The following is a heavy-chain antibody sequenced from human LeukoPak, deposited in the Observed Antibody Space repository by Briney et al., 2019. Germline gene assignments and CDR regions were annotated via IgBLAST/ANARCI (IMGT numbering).Heavy chain of an antibody. J-gene: IGHJ3*02. CDR1: GFTFSSYS. CDR2: ISSSSSYI. V-gene: IGHV3-21*04. Sequence: GGSLRLSCAASGFTFSSYSMNWVRQAPGKGLEWVSSISSSSSYIYYADSVKGRFTISRDNAKNSLYLQMNSLRAEDTAVYYCAKLARGGYCSGGSCYAPDGFDIWGQGTKVTVFS. CDR3: AKLARGGYCSGGSCYAPDGFDI. D-gene: IGHD2-15*01.